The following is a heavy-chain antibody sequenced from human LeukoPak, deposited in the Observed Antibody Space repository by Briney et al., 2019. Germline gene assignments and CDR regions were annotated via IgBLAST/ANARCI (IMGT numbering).Heavy chain of an antibody. CDR2: ISQSGSI. J-gene: IGHJ3*02. CDR3: ARVPTGRNVVAAAARMGWNGAFDI. CDR1: GGSFSEYY. V-gene: IGHV4-34*01. D-gene: IGHD2-2*01. Sequence: SETLSLTCAVYGGSFSEYYWSWIRQSPGKGLEWIAEISQSGSINYNPSLKSRVTISVDASKKQFSLKMSSVTAADTAMYHCARVPTGRNVVAAAARMGWNGAFDIWGQGTMVTVSS.